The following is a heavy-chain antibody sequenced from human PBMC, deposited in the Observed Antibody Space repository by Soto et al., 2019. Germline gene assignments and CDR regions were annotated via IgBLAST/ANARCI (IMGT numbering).Heavy chain of an antibody. Sequence: DSVKVSCKTSGYTFTGHHIHWVRQAPGQGLEWMGWINPISGGTKYREKFQGRVSITRDKSSSTAYMELSSLTSDDSAVYYCAKDGRHCSGGSCPQGHWGQGTLVNVS. D-gene: IGHD2-15*01. CDR2: INPISGGT. V-gene: IGHV1-2*02. CDR1: GYTFTGHH. CDR3: AKDGRHCSGGSCPQGH. J-gene: IGHJ4*02.